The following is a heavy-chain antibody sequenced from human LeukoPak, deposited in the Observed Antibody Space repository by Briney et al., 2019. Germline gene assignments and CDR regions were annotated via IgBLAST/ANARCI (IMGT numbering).Heavy chain of an antibody. D-gene: IGHD2-15*01. V-gene: IGHV3-23*01. Sequence: GGSLRLSCAASGFTFSSYGMHWVRQAPGKGLEWVSAISGSGGSTYYADSVKGRLTLSRDNSKNTLYLQMNSLRAEDTAVYYCAKEVRLGCCSGGNCYYDYWGQGTLVTVSS. CDR3: AKEVRLGCCSGGNCYYDY. J-gene: IGHJ4*02. CDR2: ISGSGGST. CDR1: GFTFSSYG.